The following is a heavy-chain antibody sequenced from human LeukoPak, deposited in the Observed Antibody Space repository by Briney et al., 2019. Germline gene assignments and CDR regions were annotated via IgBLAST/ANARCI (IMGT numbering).Heavy chain of an antibody. CDR1: GFTFSSYA. J-gene: IGHJ5*01. CDR2: ISGSGATT. V-gene: IGHV3-23*01. CDR3: AKNGKYQLLGSWCDS. Sequence: GGSLRLSCAASGFTFSSYAMSWVRQAPGKGLEWVSAISGSGATTYYADSVKGRFTISRVNSKNTLYLQMDSLRGDDTAVYYCAKNGKYQLLGSWCDSWGQGTLVTVSS. D-gene: IGHD2-2*01.